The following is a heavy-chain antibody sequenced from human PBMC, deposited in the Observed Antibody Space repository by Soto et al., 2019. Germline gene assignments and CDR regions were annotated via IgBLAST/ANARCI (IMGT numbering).Heavy chain of an antibody. D-gene: IGHD3-3*01. V-gene: IGHV4-39*01. CDR1: AGSSSSSSYY. CDR2: IYYSGSP. J-gene: IGHJ4*01. Sequence: SETLSLTCTVSAGSSSSSSYYWGWIRQPPGKGLECIGSIYYSGSPYYNPSLKGRVTISVDTSKNQFSLKLSSVTAADTAVYYCARHYLYVFWSGYYNDYWGHGTGVTVSS. CDR3: ARHYLYVFWSGYYNDY.